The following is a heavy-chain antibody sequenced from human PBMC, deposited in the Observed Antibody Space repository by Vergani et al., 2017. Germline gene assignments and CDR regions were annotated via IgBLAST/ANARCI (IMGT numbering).Heavy chain of an antibody. D-gene: IGHD2-2*01. V-gene: IGHV3-11*04. CDR2: ISSSGSTI. J-gene: IGHJ4*02. CDR3: ARDFDCSSTSCYARGWDY. Sequence: APGKGLEWVSYISSSGSTIYYADSVKGRFTISRDNAKNSLYLQMNSLRAEDTAVYYCARDFDCSSTSCYARGWDYWGQGTLVTVSS.